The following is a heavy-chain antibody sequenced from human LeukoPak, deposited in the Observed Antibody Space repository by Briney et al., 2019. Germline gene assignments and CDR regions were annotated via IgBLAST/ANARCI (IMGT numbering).Heavy chain of an antibody. CDR2: ISDSGGST. V-gene: IGHV3-23*01. CDR1: GFTFTSYT. Sequence: GTSLRLSCAASGFTFTSYTMTWVRQAPGKGLEWVSGISDSGGSTHYADSVKGRFTISRDNSKNTLYLHMNSLRLEDTAVYWCAKTLWGLTLLSSDYWGQGTLVTVSS. J-gene: IGHJ4*02. D-gene: IGHD3-16*01. CDR3: AKTLWGLTLLSSDY.